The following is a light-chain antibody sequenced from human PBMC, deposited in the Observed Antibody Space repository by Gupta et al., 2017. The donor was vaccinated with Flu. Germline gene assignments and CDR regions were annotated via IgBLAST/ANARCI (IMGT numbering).Light chain of an antibody. CDR3: QAWDTTYAV. CDR1: HLGDKY. J-gene: IGLJ2*01. CDR2: QDS. Sequence: SFDLSQTPSVSVSPGQTATITCSGDHLGDKYTSWYQQKPGQSPVVIIYQDSRRPSEIPGRFSASNSGNTATLTISGTQAVDESDYFCQAWDTTYAVFGGGTKLTV. V-gene: IGLV3-1*01.